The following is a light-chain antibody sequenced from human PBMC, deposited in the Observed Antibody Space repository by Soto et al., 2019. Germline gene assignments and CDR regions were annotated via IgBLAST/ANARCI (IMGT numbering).Light chain of an antibody. Sequence: EIVLTQSPATLSLSPGERATLSCRASQTVSRHLAWYQQKPGQAPRLLIYDTSNRATGIPARFSGSGSATDFTLTISGLETEDFAVYYCQQRGNWPPGFTFGPGTTVDMK. CDR2: DTS. CDR3: QQRGNWPPGFT. CDR1: QTVSRH. J-gene: IGKJ3*01. V-gene: IGKV3-11*01.